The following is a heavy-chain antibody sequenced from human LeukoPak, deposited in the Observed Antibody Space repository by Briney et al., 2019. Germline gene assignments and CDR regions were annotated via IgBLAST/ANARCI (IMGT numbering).Heavy chain of an antibody. J-gene: IGHJ4*02. CDR2: ISSNGGST. V-gene: IGHV3-64D*06. D-gene: IGHD6-19*01. CDR3: VKGPLSWGRSSGPDY. CDR1: GFTFSNYA. Sequence: GGSLRLSCSAFGFTFSNYAMHWVRQAPGKGLEYVSAISSNGGSTYSADSVKGRFTISRDNSKNTLYLQMSSLRAEDTAVYYCVKGPLSWGRSSGPDYWGQGTLVTVSS.